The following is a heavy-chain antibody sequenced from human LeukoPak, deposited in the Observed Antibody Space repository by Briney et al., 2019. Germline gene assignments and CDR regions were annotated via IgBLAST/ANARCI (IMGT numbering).Heavy chain of an antibody. CDR2: ITNTGGST. V-gene: IGHV3-23*01. CDR3: AKDRTVATVGGWFDS. CDR1: GFTFSSYA. D-gene: IGHD5-12*01. Sequence: GGSLRLSCAASGFTFSSYAMNWVRQAPGKGLEWVSSITNTGGSTYYADSVKGRFTISRDNSKNTLYLQMNSLGAEDTAVYYCAKDRTVATVGGWFDSWGQGTLVTVSS. J-gene: IGHJ5*01.